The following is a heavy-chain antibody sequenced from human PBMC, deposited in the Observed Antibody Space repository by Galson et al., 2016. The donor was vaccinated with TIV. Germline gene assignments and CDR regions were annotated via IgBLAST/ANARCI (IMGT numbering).Heavy chain of an antibody. Sequence: LRLSCAASGFTFSSYSMTWVRQAPGKGLEWISYISSSSSTIYYVDSVKGRFTVSRDNAKNSLYLQMDSLRADETAVYYCARDGARVGAHDAFDIWGQGTVVTVSS. CDR1: GFTFSSYS. D-gene: IGHD3-16*01. CDR2: ISSSSSTI. V-gene: IGHV3-48*04. J-gene: IGHJ3*02. CDR3: ARDGARVGAHDAFDI.